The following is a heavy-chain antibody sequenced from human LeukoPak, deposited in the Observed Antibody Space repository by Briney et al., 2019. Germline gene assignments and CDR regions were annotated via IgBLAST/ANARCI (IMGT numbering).Heavy chain of an antibody. V-gene: IGHV4-4*08. CDR1: VATLNEYY. D-gene: IGHD6-19*01. CDR2: IYNGGRT. J-gene: IGHJ4*02. CDR3: AQTTGWPGFDY. Sequence: SETLSLTCTAYVATLNEYYWSWIRQPPGRRLEWIAHIYNGGRTIFNPSLKTRVSISIDTSENQLSLKLTSMAAADTAVYYCAQTTGWPGFDYWGQGILVTVSS.